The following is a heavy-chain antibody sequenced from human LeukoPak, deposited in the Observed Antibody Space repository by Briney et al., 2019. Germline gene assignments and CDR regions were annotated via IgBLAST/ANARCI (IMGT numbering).Heavy chain of an antibody. Sequence: GGSLRLSCAASGFTFSDYYMSWIRQAPGKGLECLSYISGSGSDINYVDSVKGRFTVSRDNAKNSLYLQMNSLRAEDTVVYYCVKTARHHDYWGQGTLVTVSS. V-gene: IGHV3-11*01. CDR3: VKTARHHDY. CDR1: GFTFSDYY. J-gene: IGHJ4*02. CDR2: ISGSGSDI.